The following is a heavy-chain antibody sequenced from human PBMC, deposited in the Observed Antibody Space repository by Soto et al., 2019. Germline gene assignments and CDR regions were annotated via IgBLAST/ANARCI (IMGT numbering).Heavy chain of an antibody. CDR1: GGSISSNY. Sequence: SETLSLTCTVSGGSISSNYWTWIRQPPGKGLEWIGYVYNSWSTNYNPSLKSRVTISEDTSKSQFSLKVNSMTAADTAVYYCARYRREAVAGYTLDNWGQGILVTVSS. V-gene: IGHV4-59*01. D-gene: IGHD6-13*01. J-gene: IGHJ4*02. CDR2: VYNSWST. CDR3: ARYRREAVAGYTLDN.